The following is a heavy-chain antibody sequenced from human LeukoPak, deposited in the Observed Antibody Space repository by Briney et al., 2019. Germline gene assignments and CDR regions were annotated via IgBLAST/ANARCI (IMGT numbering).Heavy chain of an antibody. CDR3: AKMAVDTTMVIP. Sequence: PGGSLRLSCAASGFTVSGNYMSWVRQAPGKGLEWVSAISGSGGSTYYADSVKGRFTISRDNSKNTVYLQMNSLRAEDTAVYYCAKMAVDTTMVIPWGQGTLVAVSS. CDR1: GFTVSGNY. J-gene: IGHJ5*02. V-gene: IGHV3-23*01. CDR2: ISGSGGST. D-gene: IGHD5-18*01.